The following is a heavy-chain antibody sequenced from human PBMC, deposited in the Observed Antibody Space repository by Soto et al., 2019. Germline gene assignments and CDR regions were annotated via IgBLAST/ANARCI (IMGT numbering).Heavy chain of an antibody. CDR1: GGSISSSSYY. J-gene: IGHJ4*02. D-gene: IGHD4-17*01. CDR3: ARRGASTVTTYDY. V-gene: IGHV4-39*01. CDR2: IYYNGST. Sequence: PSALMSLTCTVSGGSISSSSYYWGWIRQPPGKGLEWIGSIYYNGSTYYNPSLKSRVTISVDTSKNQFSLKLSSVTAADTAVYYCARRGASTVTTYDYWGQGTLVTVSP.